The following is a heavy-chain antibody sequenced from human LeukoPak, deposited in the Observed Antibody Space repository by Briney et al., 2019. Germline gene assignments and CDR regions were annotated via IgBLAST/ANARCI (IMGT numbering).Heavy chain of an antibody. D-gene: IGHD2-15*01. Sequence: GAAPKISCKASGYTFTHYWIGWVRPMPGKGLEWMGIIYTSDSDTKYSPSFQGQVTISADKSITTAYLQWSSLKASDSAMYYCARRVPTSATRVFDYWGQGTLVTVSS. V-gene: IGHV5-51*01. J-gene: IGHJ4*02. CDR2: IYTSDSDT. CDR3: ARRVPTSATRVFDY. CDR1: GYTFTHYW.